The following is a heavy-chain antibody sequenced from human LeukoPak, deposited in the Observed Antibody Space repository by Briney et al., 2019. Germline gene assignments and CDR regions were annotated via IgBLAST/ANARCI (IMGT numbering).Heavy chain of an antibody. J-gene: IGHJ5*02. V-gene: IGHV2-5*01. Sequence: SGPTLVKPRQTLTLTCTFSGFSLSTSGVGVGWLRQPPGKALEWLALIYWNDDKRYSPSLKSRLTFTKDTSKNQVVLTLTNMDPVDTATYYCAHRSIVVVPAASWFDPWGQGTLVTVSS. CDR1: GFSLSTSGVG. CDR2: IYWNDDK. CDR3: AHRSIVVVPAASWFDP. D-gene: IGHD2-2*01.